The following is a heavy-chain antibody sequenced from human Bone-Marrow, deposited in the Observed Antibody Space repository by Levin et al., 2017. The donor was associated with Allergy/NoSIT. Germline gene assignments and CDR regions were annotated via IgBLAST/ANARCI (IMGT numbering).Heavy chain of an antibody. V-gene: IGHV3-30*18. CDR1: GFTFSNYG. D-gene: IGHD5-24*01. Sequence: GESLKISCAASGFTFSNYGMHWVRQAPDKGLEWVTIISYDGSNKYYADSVKGRFTIFRDNSKNTLYLQMNSLRTEDTAVYYCAKDGGDGYNLYRFDYWGQGTLVTVSS. J-gene: IGHJ4*02. CDR3: AKDGGDGYNLYRFDY. CDR2: ISYDGSNK.